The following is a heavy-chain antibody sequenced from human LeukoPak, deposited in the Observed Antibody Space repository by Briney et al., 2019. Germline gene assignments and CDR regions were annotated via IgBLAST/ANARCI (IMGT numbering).Heavy chain of an antibody. J-gene: IGHJ4*02. CDR1: GFPFSSYV. D-gene: IGHD3-22*01. CDR2: ISGSGDST. CDR3: ARQVGFCSDSTCYFDY. V-gene: IGHV3-23*01. Sequence: GGSLRLSCAASGFPFSSYVMRWVRQAPGKGLQWVSAISGSGDSTDYADSVKGRSTISRDNSKNIVFLQMSSLRADDTAIYYCARQVGFCSDSTCYFDYWGQGALVTVSS.